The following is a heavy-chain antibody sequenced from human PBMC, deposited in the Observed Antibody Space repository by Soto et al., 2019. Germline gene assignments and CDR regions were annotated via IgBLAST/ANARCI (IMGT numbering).Heavy chain of an antibody. Sequence: ASVKVSCKASGYTFTSYGISWVRQAPGQGLEWMGWISAYNDNTIYTQKLQGRVTMTTDTSTSTAYMELRSLRTDDTAVYYCARGVDCSGGSCFSFYSYFYGFDVWGKGTTATASS. CDR2: ISAYNDNT. CDR3: ARGVDCSGGSCFSFYSYFYGFDV. CDR1: GYTFTSYG. J-gene: IGHJ6*04. D-gene: IGHD2-15*01. V-gene: IGHV1-18*04.